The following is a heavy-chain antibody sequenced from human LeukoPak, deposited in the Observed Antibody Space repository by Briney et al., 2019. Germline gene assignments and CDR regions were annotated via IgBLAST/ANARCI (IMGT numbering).Heavy chain of an antibody. J-gene: IGHJ5*02. CDR3: AGDTRRHCISNSYCGNWFDP. Sequence: GGSLRLSCIASEFTFSSFEMTWVRQAPGKGLEWISYISSSGSTIYYADSVKGRFTISRDNAKNSLYLQMNSLRDEDTAMYYCAGDTRRHCISNSYCGNWFDPWGQGTLVTVSS. CDR1: EFTFSSFE. V-gene: IGHV3-48*03. CDR2: ISSSGSTI. D-gene: IGHD2-2*01.